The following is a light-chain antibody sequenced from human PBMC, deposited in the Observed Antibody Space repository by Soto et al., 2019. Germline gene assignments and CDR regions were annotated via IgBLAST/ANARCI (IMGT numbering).Light chain of an antibody. CDR2: DAS. CDR1: QSVSSY. CDR3: QQRGNWPWT. V-gene: IGKV3-11*01. Sequence: EIVFRQSPATLSLSPGERATLSCRASQSVSSYLAWYQQKPGQAPRLLIYDASNRDTGIPARFSGTRSGTDFTLTVSRLEPEDFAVYYCQQRGNWPWTFGQGTKVDI. J-gene: IGKJ1*01.